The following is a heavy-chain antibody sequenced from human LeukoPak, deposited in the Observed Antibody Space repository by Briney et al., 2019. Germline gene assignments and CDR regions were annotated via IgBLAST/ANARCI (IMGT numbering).Heavy chain of an antibody. CDR3: AKDGCTATRCYSNY. CDR2: ISGGGDTT. CDR1: GFTFSDSA. Sequence: GGSLRLSCAASGFTFSDSAMTLVRQAPGKGLEWVSTISGGGDTTNYADSVKGRFTISRDNSKNTLYLQMNRLRAEDTAVYYCAKDGCTATRCYSNYWVQGTLVTVSS. D-gene: IGHD2-2*01. V-gene: IGHV3-23*01. J-gene: IGHJ4*02.